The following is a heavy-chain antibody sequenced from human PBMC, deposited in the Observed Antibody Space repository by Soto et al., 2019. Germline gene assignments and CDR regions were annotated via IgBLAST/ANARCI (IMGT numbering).Heavy chain of an antibody. Sequence: QVQLVQSGAEVKKPGASVKVSCKASGYIFTAYSMHWVRQAPGQGLEWMGVVNPSGGSTNYAQKFQGRITMTRDTSTSTVYMDLSSLTSEDTAAYYCAREENCSDGICYSEYFQRWGQGPLVTVSS. J-gene: IGHJ1*01. CDR1: GYIFTAYS. CDR2: VNPSGGST. CDR3: AREENCSDGICYSEYFQR. D-gene: IGHD2-15*01. V-gene: IGHV1-46*01.